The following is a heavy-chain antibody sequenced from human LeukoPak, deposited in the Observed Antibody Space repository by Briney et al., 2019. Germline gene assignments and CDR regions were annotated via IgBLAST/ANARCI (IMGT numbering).Heavy chain of an antibody. V-gene: IGHV3-23*01. CDR2: ISGTGGSI. CDR3: AKLGGLVAHTGDY. CDR1: GFNFRDFG. Sequence: PGGSLRLSCSVSGFNFRDFGMTWVRQTQGKGLEWLSTISGTGGSIYYADSVKGRFTISRDNSKNTLFLQMTRLRAEDTALYYCAKLGGLVAHTGDYWGQGSLVTVSS. J-gene: IGHJ4*02. D-gene: IGHD2-15*01.